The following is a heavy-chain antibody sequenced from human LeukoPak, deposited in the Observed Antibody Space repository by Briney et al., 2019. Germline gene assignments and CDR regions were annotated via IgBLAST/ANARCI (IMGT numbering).Heavy chain of an antibody. CDR3: ARHGSSDWDFDY. Sequence: SETLSLTCAVYGGSISGYYWNWIRQPPGKGLEWIGEINHSGSTYYNPSLKSRVTISVDTSKNQFSLKLSSVTAADTAVYYCARHGSSDWDFDYWGQGTLVTVSS. V-gene: IGHV4-34*01. CDR2: INHSGST. J-gene: IGHJ4*02. CDR1: GGSISGYY. D-gene: IGHD6-19*01.